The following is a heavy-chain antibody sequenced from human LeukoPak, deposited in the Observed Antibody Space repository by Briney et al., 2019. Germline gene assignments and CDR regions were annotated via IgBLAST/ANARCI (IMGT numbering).Heavy chain of an antibody. J-gene: IGHJ4*02. CDR3: TRTYSSSWYYF. CDR2: ISSSGRGCST. CDR1: GFTFNSYS. D-gene: IGHD6-13*01. Sequence: GGSLRLSCAASGFTFNSYSMNWLRQAPGQGLEWVSGISSSGRGCSTYYEDCVTGRFTISIDKSNNALYRQRNSVRAEDSGVYYCTRTYSSSWYYFWGQGTLVTVSS. V-gene: IGHV3-23*01.